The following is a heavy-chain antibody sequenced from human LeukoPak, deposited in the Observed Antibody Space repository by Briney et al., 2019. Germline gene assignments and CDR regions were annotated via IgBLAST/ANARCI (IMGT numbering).Heavy chain of an antibody. J-gene: IGHJ4*02. CDR3: ANVGLGGVVAPVDY. D-gene: IGHD3-3*01. CDR2: ISGSGGRT. Sequence: SGGSLRLSCAASGFTFSDYYMSWVRQAPGKGLEWVSAISGSGGRTYYADSVKGRFTISRDNSKNTVYLQMNSLRAEDTAVYYCANVGLGGVVAPVDYWGQGTLVTVSS. V-gene: IGHV3-23*01. CDR1: GFTFSDYY.